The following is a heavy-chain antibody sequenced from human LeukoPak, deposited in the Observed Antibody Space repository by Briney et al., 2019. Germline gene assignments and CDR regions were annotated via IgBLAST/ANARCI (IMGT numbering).Heavy chain of an antibody. V-gene: IGHV3-48*01. CDR1: GFTFSSYA. CDR3: ARDTGSQDSSSWYGAVDY. J-gene: IGHJ4*02. D-gene: IGHD6-13*01. Sequence: GGSLRLSCAAAGFTFSSYAMSWVRQAPGKGLEGVSNIGTSSTTIYYADSVKGRFTISRDNAKNSLYLQMNSLRVEDTAVYYCARDTGSQDSSSWYGAVDYWGQGTLVTVSS. CDR2: IGTSSTTI.